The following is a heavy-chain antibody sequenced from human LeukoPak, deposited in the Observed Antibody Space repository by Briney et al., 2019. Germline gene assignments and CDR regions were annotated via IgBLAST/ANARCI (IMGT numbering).Heavy chain of an antibody. CDR3: ARAFQELPQLYYYYYMDV. CDR1: GFTFSSNE. Sequence: GGSLRLSCAASGFTFSSNEMNWVRQAPGKGLEWVSYISSSGSTKYYADSVKGRFTISRDNAKNSLYLQTNSLRAEDTAVYYCARAFQELPQLYYYYYMDVWGKGTTVTVSS. D-gene: IGHD6-13*01. V-gene: IGHV3-48*03. J-gene: IGHJ6*03. CDR2: ISSSGSTK.